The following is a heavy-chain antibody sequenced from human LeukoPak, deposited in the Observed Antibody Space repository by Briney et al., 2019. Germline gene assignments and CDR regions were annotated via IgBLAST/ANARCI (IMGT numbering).Heavy chain of an antibody. Sequence: PSETLSLTCAVSGGSISSYYWSWIRQPPGKGLEWIGYIYYSGSTNYNPSLKSRVTISVDTSKNQFPLKLSSVTAADTAVYYCARAAALNYDYVWGSYRLDAFDIWGQGTMVTVSS. CDR1: GGSISSYY. CDR3: ARAAALNYDYVWGSYRLDAFDI. D-gene: IGHD3-16*02. CDR2: IYYSGST. J-gene: IGHJ3*02. V-gene: IGHV4-59*01.